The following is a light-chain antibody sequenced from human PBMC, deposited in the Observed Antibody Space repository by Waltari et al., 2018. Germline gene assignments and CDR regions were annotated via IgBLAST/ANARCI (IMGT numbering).Light chain of an antibody. V-gene: IGLV1-44*01. CDR2: KNG. J-gene: IGLJ3*02. Sequence: QSVLTQPPSASGTPGQRVTISCSGSSSNIGKNTVNWYQHLPGTSPKLLIYKNGQGLSWVPDRFACSTSGTSASLAISGLQSEDEADYYCATWDDSLNGWVFGGGTKLTVL. CDR3: ATWDDSLNGWV. CDR1: SSNIGKNT.